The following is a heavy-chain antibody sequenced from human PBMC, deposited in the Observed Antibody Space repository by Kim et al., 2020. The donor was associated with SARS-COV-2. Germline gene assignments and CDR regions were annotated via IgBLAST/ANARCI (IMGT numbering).Heavy chain of an antibody. CDR1: GGSISSSSYY. J-gene: IGHJ4*02. CDR2: IYYSGST. D-gene: IGHD5-12*01. CDR3: ARISRLRSYYFDY. V-gene: IGHV4-39*01. Sequence: SETLSLTCTVSGGSISSSSYYWGWIRQPPGKGLEWIGSIYYSGSTYYNPSLKSRVTISVDTSKNQFSLKLSSVTAADTAAYYCARISRLRSYYFDYWGQGTLVTVSS.